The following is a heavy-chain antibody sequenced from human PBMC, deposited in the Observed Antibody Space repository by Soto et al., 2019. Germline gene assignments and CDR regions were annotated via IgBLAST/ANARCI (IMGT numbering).Heavy chain of an antibody. V-gene: IGHV1-3*05. CDR3: ERDKITGIRDY. CDR1: GYTFTSYE. D-gene: IGHD1-20*01. Sequence: QVQLVQSGAEEKKPGASVKVSCKASGYTFTSYEMHWVRQAPGQRLEWMGWINAGNGNTKYSQKFQGRVTITRDTSASTTYMELSSLRSEDTAVYYYERDKITGIRDYWGQGTLVTVSS. J-gene: IGHJ4*02. CDR2: INAGNGNT.